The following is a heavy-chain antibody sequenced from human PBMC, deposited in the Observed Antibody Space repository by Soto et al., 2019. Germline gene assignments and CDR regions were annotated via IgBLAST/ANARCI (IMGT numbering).Heavy chain of an antibody. V-gene: IGHV4-34*01. CDR2: INHSGST. CDR1: GGSFSGYY. J-gene: IGHJ6*03. Sequence: SETLSLTCAVYGGSFSGYYWSWIRQPPGKGLEWIGEINHSGSTNYNPSLKSRVTISVDTSKNQFSLKLSSVTAADTAVYYCAGRASGSRDDYYMDVWGKGTTVTVSS. D-gene: IGHD6-25*01. CDR3: AGRASGSRDDYYMDV.